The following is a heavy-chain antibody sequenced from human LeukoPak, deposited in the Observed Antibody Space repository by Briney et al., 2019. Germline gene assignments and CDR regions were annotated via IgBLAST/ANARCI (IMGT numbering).Heavy chain of an antibody. CDR2: FHFSGTI. CDR1: GVSITSYSHN. Sequence: SETLSLTCTVSGVSITSYSHNYDWIRQPPGKGLEWIGGFHFSGTINYNPSLKSQVTISVYTSKKQISLKLHSVTAADTAVYYCARRYEGSGYAYDHWGQGTLVTVSS. J-gene: IGHJ4*02. CDR3: ARRYEGSGYAYDH. D-gene: IGHD3-22*01. V-gene: IGHV4-39*01.